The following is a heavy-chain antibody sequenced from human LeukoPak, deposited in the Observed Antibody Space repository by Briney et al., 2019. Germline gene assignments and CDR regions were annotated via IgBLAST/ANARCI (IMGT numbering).Heavy chain of an antibody. CDR3: VRDGWDY. V-gene: IGHV3-23*01. J-gene: IGHJ4*02. CDR1: GFTINGYS. Sequence: GGSLRLSCAASGFTINGYSMSWVRQAPGKGLEWVSAISGSDDNTYYADSVRGRFTISRDSSSNMLYLQMNRLRGEDTAIYYCVRDGWDYWGQGTLVTVSS. CDR2: ISGSDDNT.